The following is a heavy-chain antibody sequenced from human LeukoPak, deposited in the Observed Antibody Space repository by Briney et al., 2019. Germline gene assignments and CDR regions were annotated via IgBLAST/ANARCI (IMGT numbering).Heavy chain of an antibody. CDR2: ISAYNGNT. CDR1: GYTFTSYG. J-gene: IGHJ6*02. Sequence: ASVKVSCKASGYTFTSYGISWVRQAPGQGLERMGWISAYNGNTNYAQKLQGRVTMTTDTSTSTAYMELRSLRSDNTAVYYCARGSAYYDSSGYYYVRYYYYAMDVWGQGTTVTVSS. CDR3: ARGSAYYDSSGYYYVRYYYYAMDV. V-gene: IGHV1-18*01. D-gene: IGHD3-22*01.